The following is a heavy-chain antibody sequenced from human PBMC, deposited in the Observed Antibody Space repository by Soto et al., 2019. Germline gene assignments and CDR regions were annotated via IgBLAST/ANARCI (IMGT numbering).Heavy chain of an antibody. D-gene: IGHD6-19*01. CDR3: ATSQWLEYYFDS. Sequence: QLQLQESGPGLVKPSETLSLTCTVSGGSIGSGNYYWGWIRQPPGKGLDWIGSISYSGSTHYNSSRKSRVTISVDTSKNQFSLKLTSVTAADTAVYYCATSQWLEYYFDSWGQGTLVTVSS. V-gene: IGHV4-39*01. J-gene: IGHJ4*02. CDR1: GGSIGSGNYY. CDR2: ISYSGST.